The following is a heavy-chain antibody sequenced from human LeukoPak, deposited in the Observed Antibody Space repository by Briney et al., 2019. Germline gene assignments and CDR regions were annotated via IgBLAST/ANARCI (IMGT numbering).Heavy chain of an antibody. D-gene: IGHD2-2*01. CDR2: ISGSGGST. CDR1: GFTFSSYA. Sequence: GGSLGLSCAASGFTFSSYAMSWVRQAPGKGLEWVSAISGSGGSTYYADSVKGRFTISRDNSKNTLYLQMNSLRAEDTAVYYCAKRYCSSTSCPDYYYYYMDVWGKGTTVTVSS. J-gene: IGHJ6*03. V-gene: IGHV3-23*01. CDR3: AKRYCSSTSCPDYYYYYMDV.